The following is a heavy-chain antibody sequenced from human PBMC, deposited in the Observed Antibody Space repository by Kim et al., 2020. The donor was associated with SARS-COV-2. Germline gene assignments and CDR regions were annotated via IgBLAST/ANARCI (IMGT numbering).Heavy chain of an antibody. CDR1: GFTFSSYG. V-gene: IGHV3-30*18. D-gene: IGHD5-12*01. CDR2: ISYDGSNK. J-gene: IGHJ4*02. Sequence: GGSLRLSCAASGFTFSSYGMHWVRQAPGKGLEWVAVISYDGSNKYYADSVKGRFTISRDNSKNTLYLQMNSLRAEDTAVYYCAKGKNDGMATIGNWGQGTLVTVSS. CDR3: AKGKNDGMATIGN.